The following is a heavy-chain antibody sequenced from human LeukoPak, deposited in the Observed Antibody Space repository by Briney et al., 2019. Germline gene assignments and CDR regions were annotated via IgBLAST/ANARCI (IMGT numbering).Heavy chain of an antibody. CDR1: GASISSFY. V-gene: IGHV4-59*01. J-gene: IGHJ3*02. D-gene: IGHD3-22*01. CDR2: IYYSGST. Sequence: SETLSLTYTVSGASISSFYWSWIRQPPGKGLEWIGYIYYSGSTKYNPSLKSRVTISVDTSTNHFSLKLSSVTAADTAVYYCARYRYYYDSSGFPDAFDIWGQGTTVTVSS. CDR3: ARYRYYYDSSGFPDAFDI.